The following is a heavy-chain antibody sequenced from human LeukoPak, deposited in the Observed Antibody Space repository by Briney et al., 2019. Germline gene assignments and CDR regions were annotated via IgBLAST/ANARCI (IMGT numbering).Heavy chain of an antibody. CDR3: ARLYQQSKWKYYYYYMDV. CDR2: VFDSGST. Sequence: SETLSLTCSVSGASFSTNYWSWIQQPPGRGLEWIGYVFDSGSTNYNPSLKSRVTISVDTSTKQFSLRLSSVPAADTAVYYCARLYQQSKWKYYYYYMDVWGKGTAVTVSS. J-gene: IGHJ6*03. CDR1: GASFSTNY. V-gene: IGHV4-59*01. D-gene: IGHD1-1*01.